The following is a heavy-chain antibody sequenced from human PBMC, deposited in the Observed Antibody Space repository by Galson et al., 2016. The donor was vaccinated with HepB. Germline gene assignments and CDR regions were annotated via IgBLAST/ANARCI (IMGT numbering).Heavy chain of an antibody. CDR3: AKDAKRCFDWVPDF. J-gene: IGHJ4*02. CDR2: ISWNSGST. D-gene: IGHD3-9*01. CDR1: GFTFGDYA. Sequence: SLRLSCAGSGFTFGDYAMHWVRQGPGKGLEWVSGISWNSGSTGYADSVKGRFTISRDNAKNSLYLEMTSLRAEDTALYYCAKDAKRCFDWVPDFWGQGTLVTVSS. V-gene: IGHV3-9*01.